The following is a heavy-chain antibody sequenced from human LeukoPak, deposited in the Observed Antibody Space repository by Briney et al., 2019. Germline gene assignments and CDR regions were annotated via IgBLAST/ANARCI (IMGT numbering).Heavy chain of an antibody. CDR3: CFGVVFNWFDP. CDR1: GFTFSGSA. CDR2: IRSKANSYAT. D-gene: IGHD3-3*01. J-gene: IGHJ5*02. V-gene: IGHV3-73*01. Sequence: GGSLRLSCAASGFTFSGSAMHWVRQASGKGLEWVGRIRSKANSYATAYAASVKGRFTISRDDSKNTAYLQVNSLKTEDTAVYYCCFGVVFNWFDPWGQGTLVTVSS.